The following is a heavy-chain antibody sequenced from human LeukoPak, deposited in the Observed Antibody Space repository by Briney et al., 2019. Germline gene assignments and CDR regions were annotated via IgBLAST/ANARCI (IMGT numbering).Heavy chain of an antibody. CDR3: AKSGGSSWYHYYYMDV. CDR2: IRQDGSKI. Sequence: SGGSLRLSCAASGFTFSTYWMSWVRQAPGKGLEWVANIRQDGSKIYYVDSVKGRFTISRDNAKNSLYLQMNNLRAEDTAVYYCAKSGGSSWYHYYYMDVWGKGTTVTVSS. V-gene: IGHV3-7*03. J-gene: IGHJ6*03. CDR1: GFTFSTYW. D-gene: IGHD6-13*01.